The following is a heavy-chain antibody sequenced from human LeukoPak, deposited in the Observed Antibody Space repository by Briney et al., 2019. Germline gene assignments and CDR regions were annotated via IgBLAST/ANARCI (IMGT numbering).Heavy chain of an antibody. D-gene: IGHD6-13*01. J-gene: IGHJ5*02. Sequence: GGSLRLSCAASGFTVSDNYMSWVRQAPGKGLEWVSVMYSRGVTYYAKSVKGRFTFSRDISKNTLYLQMNGLRTEDTAMYYCARDAPQVPAAGVLASWGQGTLVIVSS. CDR3: ARDAPQVPAAGVLAS. CDR1: GFTVSDNY. CDR2: MYSRGVT. V-gene: IGHV3-53*01.